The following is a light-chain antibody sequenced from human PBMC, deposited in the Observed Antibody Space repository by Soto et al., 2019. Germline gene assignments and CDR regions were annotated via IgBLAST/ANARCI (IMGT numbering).Light chain of an antibody. CDR3: CSYAGSSLFAL. CDR1: SNDVGRYNL. Sequence: QSALTQPASVSGSPGQSITLSCTGTSNDVGRYNLVSWYQHHPGKALKLRIYQDTQRPFEVSNRFSRSRSGNTASLTISGLQAEDGADYCGCSYAGSSLFALFGGGTKLTVI. V-gene: IGLV2-23*02. J-gene: IGLJ2*01. CDR2: QDT.